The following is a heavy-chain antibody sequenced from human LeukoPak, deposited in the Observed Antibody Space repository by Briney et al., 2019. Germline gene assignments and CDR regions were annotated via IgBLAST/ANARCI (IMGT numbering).Heavy chain of an antibody. J-gene: IGHJ4*02. D-gene: IGHD2-8*01. CDR2: IYPGDSDT. CDR3: ARQDCTNGGCYLRPFDY. Sequence: GESLKISCKGSGYSFTSYWIGWVRQMPGKGLEWMGIIYPGDSDTRYSPSFQGQVTISADKSISTAYLQWSSLKASDTAIYYCARQDCTNGGCYLRPFDYWGQGTLVTVFS. CDR1: GYSFTSYW. V-gene: IGHV5-51*01.